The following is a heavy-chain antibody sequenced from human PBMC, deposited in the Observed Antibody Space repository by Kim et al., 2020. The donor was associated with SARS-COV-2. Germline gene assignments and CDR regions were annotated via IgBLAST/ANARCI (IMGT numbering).Heavy chain of an antibody. Sequence: SETLSLTCTVSGGSISSSSYYWGWIRQPPGKGLEWIGSIYYSGSTYYNPSLKSRVTISVDTSKNQFSLKLSSVTAADTAVYYCARRAPNMVYYFDYWGQGTLVTVSS. V-gene: IGHV4-39*07. CDR3: ARRAPNMVYYFDY. CDR2: IYYSGST. D-gene: IGHD3-10*01. J-gene: IGHJ4*02. CDR1: GGSISSSSYY.